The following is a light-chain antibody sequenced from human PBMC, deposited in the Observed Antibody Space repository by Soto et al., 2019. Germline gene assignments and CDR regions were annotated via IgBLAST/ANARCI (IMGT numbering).Light chain of an antibody. CDR1: SSDVGGYNY. CDR2: DVS. CDR3: CSYAGSYTFGVV. J-gene: IGLJ2*01. V-gene: IGLV2-11*01. Sequence: HSALTQPRSVSGSPGQSVTISCTGTSSDVGGYNYVSWYQQHPGKAPKLMIYDVSKRPSGVPDRFSGSKSGNTASLTISGLQAEDEADYYCCSYAGSYTFGVVFGGGTKVTVL.